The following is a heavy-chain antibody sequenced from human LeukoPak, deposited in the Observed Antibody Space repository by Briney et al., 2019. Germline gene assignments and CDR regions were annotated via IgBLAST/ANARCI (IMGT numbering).Heavy chain of an antibody. D-gene: IGHD2-2*02. CDR2: ISYDGINK. V-gene: IGHV3-30*03. CDR1: GFTFSSYG. Sequence: PGGSLRLSCAASGFTFSSYGMHWVRQAPGKGLEWVALISYDGINKYYGDSVKGRFTISRDNSKNTLYLQMNSLRAEDTAVYYCARGKENGYCSSTSCYSFWFDPWGQGTLVTVSS. J-gene: IGHJ5*02. CDR3: ARGKENGYCSSTSCYSFWFDP.